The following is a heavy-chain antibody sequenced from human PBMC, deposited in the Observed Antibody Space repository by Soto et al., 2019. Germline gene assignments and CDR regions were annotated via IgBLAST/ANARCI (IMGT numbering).Heavy chain of an antibody. D-gene: IGHD5-12*01. V-gene: IGHV4-4*03. CDR3: ARRDLVAWTKGES. J-gene: IGHJ5*02. Sequence: PETLSLTCAVSGGSIISSSWWSWVRQTPGKGLEWIGAIFHSGSTHYNPSLKGRVTISIDKSANQFSLILKSLTAADTAVYYCARRDLVAWTKGESWGQGT. CDR2: IFHSGST. CDR1: GGSIISSSW.